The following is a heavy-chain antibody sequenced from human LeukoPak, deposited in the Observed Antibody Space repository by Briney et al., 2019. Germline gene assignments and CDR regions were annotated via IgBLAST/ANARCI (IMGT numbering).Heavy chain of an antibody. J-gene: IGHJ4*02. CDR3: ARDWATYYYDSSGYTRNDY. V-gene: IGHV1-18*01. Sequence: ASVKVSCKASGYTFTSYGISWVRQAPGQGLEWMGWISAYNGNTNYAQKLQGRVTMTTDTSTSTAYMELRSLRSDDTAVYYCARDWATYYYDSSGYTRNDYWGQGTLVTVSS. CDR2: ISAYNGNT. D-gene: IGHD3-22*01. CDR1: GYTFTSYG.